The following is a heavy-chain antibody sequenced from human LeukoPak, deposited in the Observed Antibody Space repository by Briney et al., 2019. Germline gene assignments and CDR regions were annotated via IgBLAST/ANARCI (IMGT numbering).Heavy chain of an antibody. Sequence: GASVKVSCKASGYTFTGYYMHWVRQAPGQGLEWMGWINPNSGGTNYAQKFQGRVTMTRDTSISTAYMELSGLRSEDTAVYYCARLMDTAMVNPAWYFDFWGQGTLVTVSS. V-gene: IGHV1-2*02. CDR3: ARLMDTAMVNPAWYFDF. CDR2: INPNSGGT. D-gene: IGHD5-18*01. CDR1: GYTFTGYY. J-gene: IGHJ4*02.